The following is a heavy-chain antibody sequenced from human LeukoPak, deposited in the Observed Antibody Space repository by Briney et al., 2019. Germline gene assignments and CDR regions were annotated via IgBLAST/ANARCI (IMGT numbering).Heavy chain of an antibody. J-gene: IGHJ4*02. CDR1: GYTFTSYY. Sequence: ASVKVSCKASGYTFTSYYMHWVRQAPGQGLEWMGIINPSGGSTSYAQKFQGRVTMTRDMSTSTVYMELSSLRSEDTAVYYCAVERFSGVGDYFPLDYWGQGTLVTVSS. CDR3: AVERFSGVGDYFPLDY. D-gene: IGHD4-17*01. CDR2: INPSGGST. V-gene: IGHV1-46*01.